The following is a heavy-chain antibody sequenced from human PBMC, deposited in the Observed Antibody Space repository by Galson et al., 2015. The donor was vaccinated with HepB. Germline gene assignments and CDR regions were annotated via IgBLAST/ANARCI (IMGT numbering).Heavy chain of an antibody. V-gene: IGHV4-31*03. CDR1: GGSISSGGYY. J-gene: IGHJ4*02. D-gene: IGHD3-3*01. Sequence: TLSLTCTVSGGSISSGGYYWSWIRQHPGKGLEWIGYIYYTGTTYYSPSLKSRVIISVDTSKNQFSLKLSSVTAADTAVYYCARGIYDLWSGCRGFDYWGQGTLVTVSS. CDR3: ARGIYDLWSGCRGFDY. CDR2: IYYTGTT.